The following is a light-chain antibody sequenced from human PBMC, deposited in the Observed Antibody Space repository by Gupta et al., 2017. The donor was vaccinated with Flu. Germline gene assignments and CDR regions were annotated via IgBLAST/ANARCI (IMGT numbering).Light chain of an antibody. CDR2: DVT. CDR3: SSHAGRGTWV. Sequence: QSAPTQARSVSGSPGQSVTISCTGSSSDVGGSNRVSWYQQRPGKAPKLILYDVTERPSGVPDRFSGSKSGNTASLTISGLQADDEADYYCSSHAGRGTWVFGTGTTVTVL. CDR1: SSDVGGSNR. J-gene: IGLJ1*01. V-gene: IGLV2-11*01.